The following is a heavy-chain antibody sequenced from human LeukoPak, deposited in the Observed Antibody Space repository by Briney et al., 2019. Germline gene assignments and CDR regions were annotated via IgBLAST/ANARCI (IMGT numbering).Heavy chain of an antibody. D-gene: IGHD6-19*01. Sequence: GGSLRLSCAASGFTFSNYGLSWVRQAPGKGLEWVSGIGISGSTTYYADSVKGRFTISRDNSKNTLYLQMNSLRAEDTAVYYCAKLGGGVTVTGLRYFDYWGQGTLVTVSS. CDR1: GFTFSNYG. J-gene: IGHJ4*02. V-gene: IGHV3-23*01. CDR2: IGISGSTT. CDR3: AKLGGGVTVTGLRYFDY.